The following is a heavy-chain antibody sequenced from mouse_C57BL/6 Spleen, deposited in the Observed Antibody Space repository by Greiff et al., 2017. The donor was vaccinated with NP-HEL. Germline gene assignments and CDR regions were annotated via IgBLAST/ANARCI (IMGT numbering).Heavy chain of an antibody. V-gene: IGHV1-52*01. CDR1: GYTFTSYW. CDR2: IDPSDSET. D-gene: IGHD2-5*01. CDR3: ARWRYSNYGYYAMDY. J-gene: IGHJ4*01. Sequence: QVQLQQPGAELVRPGSSVKLSCKASGYTFTSYWMHWVKQRPIQGLEWIGNIDPSDSETHYNQKFKDKATLTVDKSSSTAYMQLSSLTSEDSAVYYCARWRYSNYGYYAMDYWGQGTSVTVSS.